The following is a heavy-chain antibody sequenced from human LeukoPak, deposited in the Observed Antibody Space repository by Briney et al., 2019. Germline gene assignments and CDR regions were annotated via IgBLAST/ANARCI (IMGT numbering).Heavy chain of an antibody. V-gene: IGHV4-59*08. Sequence: SETLSPTCTVSGGSISSYYWSWIRQPPGKGLEWIGYIYYSGSTNYNPSLKSRVTISVDTSKNQFSLKLSSVTAADTAVYYCARHCGNSEYFDYWGQGTLVTVSS. D-gene: IGHD4-23*01. CDR1: GGSISSYY. CDR3: ARHCGNSEYFDY. J-gene: IGHJ4*02. CDR2: IYYSGST.